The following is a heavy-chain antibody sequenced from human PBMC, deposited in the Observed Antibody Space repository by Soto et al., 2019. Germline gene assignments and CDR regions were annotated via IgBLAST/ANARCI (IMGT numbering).Heavy chain of an antibody. CDR2: MNPIVGST. D-gene: IGHD2-8*02. J-gene: IGHJ4*02. Sequence: QVQLVQSGAEVKKPGASVEVSCKASGYTFTDYDITWVRQAPGQGLEWMGWMNPIVGSTGYAQKLQGRVTMTRNTSISTAYMELSSLRSEDTAVYYCARGRRHVVYQNDYWGQGTLVTVSS. CDR1: GYTFTDYD. V-gene: IGHV1-8*01. CDR3: ARGRRHVVYQNDY.